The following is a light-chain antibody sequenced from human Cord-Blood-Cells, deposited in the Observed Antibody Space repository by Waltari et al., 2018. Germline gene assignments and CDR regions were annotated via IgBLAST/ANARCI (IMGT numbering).Light chain of an antibody. CDR3: QQSYSTPRT. V-gene: IGKV1-39*01. Sequence: DIQLTQSPSSLSASVGDRVIITCLASQSISIYLNWYQQKPGKAPKLLIYAASSLQSGVPSRFSGSGSGTDFTLTISSLQPEDFATYYCQQSYSTPRTFGQGTKVEIK. CDR2: AAS. J-gene: IGKJ1*01. CDR1: QSISIY.